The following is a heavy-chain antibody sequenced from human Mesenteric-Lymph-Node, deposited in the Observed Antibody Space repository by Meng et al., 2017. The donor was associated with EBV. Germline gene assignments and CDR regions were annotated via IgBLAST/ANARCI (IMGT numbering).Heavy chain of an antibody. J-gene: IGHJ4*02. CDR3: ARGGDYHDY. V-gene: IGHV4-30-2*01. CDR2: IYHAGAT. CDR1: GDSVSSHEFS. Sequence: LKESGSGLVKPSQTLSLTCVFSGDSVSSHEFSWSWIRQPPGKGLEWIGFIYHAGATNYNPSLKSRVTLSIDKSQNQFSLRLSSVSAADTAVYYCARGGDYHDYWGQGILVTVSS.